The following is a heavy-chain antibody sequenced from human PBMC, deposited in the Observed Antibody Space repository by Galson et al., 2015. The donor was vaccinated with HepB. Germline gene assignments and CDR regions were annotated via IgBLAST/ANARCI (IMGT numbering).Heavy chain of an antibody. CDR1: GFTFSSYA. V-gene: IGHV3-23*01. CDR2: ISGSGGST. D-gene: IGHD2-21*02. CDR3: AKDRATRSGVVVTAYWFDP. J-gene: IGHJ5*02. Sequence: SLRLSCAASGFTFSSYAMSWVRQAPGKGLEWVSAISGSGGSTYYADSVKGRFTISRDNSKNTLYLQMNSLRAEDTAVYYCAKDRATRSGVVVTAYWFDPWGQGTLVTVSS.